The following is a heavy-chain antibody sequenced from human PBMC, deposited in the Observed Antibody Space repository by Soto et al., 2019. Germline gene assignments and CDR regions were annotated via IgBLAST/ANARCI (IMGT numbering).Heavy chain of an antibody. CDR2: IHHSGSS. D-gene: IGHD6-13*01. CDR3: AIAVGLAAAGTGMGVYYYYMDV. CDR1: GGSISNNNW. J-gene: IGHJ6*03. V-gene: IGHV4-4*02. Sequence: SETLSLTCAVSGGSISNNNWWSWVRQPPGKGLEWIGEIHHSGSSNYNPSLKSRVTISVDTSKNQFSLILSSVTAADTAVYYCAIAVGLAAAGTGMGVYYYYMDVWGKGTTVTVSS.